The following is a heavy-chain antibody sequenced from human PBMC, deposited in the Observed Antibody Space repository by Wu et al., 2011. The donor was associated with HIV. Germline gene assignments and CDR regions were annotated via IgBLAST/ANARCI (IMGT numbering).Heavy chain of an antibody. CDR1: GYTFTDYY. Sequence: EVQLVQSGAEVKKPGATVKISCKVSGYTFTDYYMHWVQQAPGKGLEWMGLVDPEDGETIYAQKFQDRVTITADKSTSTGYLELSSLKSDDTAVYYCARARTFGVLYYFDYWGQGTLVTVSS. CDR2: VDPEDGET. CDR3: ARARTFGVLYYFDY. V-gene: IGHV1-69-2*01. J-gene: IGHJ4*02. D-gene: IGHD3-16*01.